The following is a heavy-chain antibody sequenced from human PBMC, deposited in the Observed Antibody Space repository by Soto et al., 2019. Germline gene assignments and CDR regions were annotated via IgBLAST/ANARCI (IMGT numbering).Heavy chain of an antibody. D-gene: IGHD6-19*01. V-gene: IGHV3-11*01. CDR3: ARYNSGSAVY. CDR1: GFTFSDYY. Sequence: GGSLRLSCAASGFTFSDYYMTWIRQAPGKGLEWVSYMSRGGNTIYYADPVKGRFTISRDNAKNSLYLQMNSLRAEDTAIYYCARYNSGSAVYWGQGPLVTVSS. CDR2: MSRGGNTI. J-gene: IGHJ4*02.